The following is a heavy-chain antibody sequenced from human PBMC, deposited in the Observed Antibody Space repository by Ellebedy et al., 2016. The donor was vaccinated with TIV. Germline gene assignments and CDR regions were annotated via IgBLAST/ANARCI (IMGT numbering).Heavy chain of an antibody. D-gene: IGHD3-9*01. Sequence: MPSETLSLTCTVSSGSVNSGGYYWGWIRQPPGKGLQWLGYGYYSGRVNYNPSLKSRVTISVDTSKNQFPLKLSSVTAADTAVYYCTRHHRPDTYYDILTAYMGMDVWGQGTTVTVSS. V-gene: IGHV4-61*08. CDR1: SGSVNSGGYY. J-gene: IGHJ6*02. CDR2: GYYSGRV. CDR3: TRHHRPDTYYDILTAYMGMDV.